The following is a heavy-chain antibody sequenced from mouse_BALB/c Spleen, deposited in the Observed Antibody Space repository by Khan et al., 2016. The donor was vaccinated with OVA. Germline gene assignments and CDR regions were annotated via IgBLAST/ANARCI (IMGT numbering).Heavy chain of an antibody. CDR2: IYWDDDK. J-gene: IGHJ3*01. Sequence: QVTLKESGPGILQPSQTLSLTCSLSGFSLSTAGMGVSWIRQPSGKGLEWLAHIYWDDDKRYNPSLKSRLTISKDTSSNQVFLQITSVDTSDAATYYCARSPDVNWAWFSYWGQGTLVTVSA. CDR1: GFSLSTAGMG. CDR3: ARSPDVNWAWFSY. V-gene: IGHV8-12*01. D-gene: IGHD4-1*01.